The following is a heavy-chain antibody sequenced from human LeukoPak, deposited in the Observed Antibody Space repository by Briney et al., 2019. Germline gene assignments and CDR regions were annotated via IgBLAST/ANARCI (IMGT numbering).Heavy chain of an antibody. CDR1: GGSISSSNYY. D-gene: IGHD4-17*01. CDR2: IYYSGST. J-gene: IGHJ5*02. Sequence: SETLSLTCTVSGGSISSSNYYWGWIRQPPGKGLEWIGSIYYSGSTYYNPSLKSRVTISVDTSKNQFSLKLSSVTAADTAVYYCARGGTTVTPGLLWFDPWGQGTLVTVSS. CDR3: ARGGTTVTPGLLWFDP. V-gene: IGHV4-39*07.